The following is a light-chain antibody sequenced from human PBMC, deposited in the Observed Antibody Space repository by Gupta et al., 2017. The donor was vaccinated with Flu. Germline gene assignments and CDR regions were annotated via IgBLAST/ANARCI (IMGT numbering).Light chain of an antibody. Sequence: QSALTQPRSVSGSPGQSVTISCTGSNSDVGGYNYVSWYQQHPGKAPKLMIYDVTKRPSGVPDRFSGSKSGNTASLTISGLQAEDEADYYCCSYAGGSYVFGTGTDVTVL. CDR3: CSYAGGSYV. J-gene: IGLJ1*01. CDR2: DVT. CDR1: NSDVGGYNY. V-gene: IGLV2-11*01.